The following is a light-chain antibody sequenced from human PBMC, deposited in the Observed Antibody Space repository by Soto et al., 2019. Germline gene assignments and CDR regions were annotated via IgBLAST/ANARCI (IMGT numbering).Light chain of an antibody. V-gene: IGKV3-15*01. Sequence: EVVMTQSPATLSVSPGERATLSCRASPSVNTNLAWYQQEPGEAPRVLIYAASTRATDVPDRFSGSGSGTDFTLTISSLQSEDFVLYYCQEYNDWPRGTLGQGTKVDIK. J-gene: IGKJ1*01. CDR3: QEYNDWPRGT. CDR1: PSVNTN. CDR2: AAS.